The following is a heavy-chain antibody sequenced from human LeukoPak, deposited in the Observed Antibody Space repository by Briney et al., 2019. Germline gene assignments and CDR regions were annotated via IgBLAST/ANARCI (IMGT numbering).Heavy chain of an antibody. CDR2: INPSGGST. V-gene: IGHV1-46*04. J-gene: IGHJ4*02. D-gene: IGHD3-22*01. Sequence: ASVKVSCKASGYTFTSYYMHWVRQAPGQWLEWMGIINPSGGSTSYAQKLQGRVTMTRDTSTSTVYMELSSLRSEDTAVYYCAREAAQDDYDSSGYYYFDYGGRGPLVIVTS. CDR3: AREAAQDDYDSSGYYYFDY. CDR1: GYTFTSYY.